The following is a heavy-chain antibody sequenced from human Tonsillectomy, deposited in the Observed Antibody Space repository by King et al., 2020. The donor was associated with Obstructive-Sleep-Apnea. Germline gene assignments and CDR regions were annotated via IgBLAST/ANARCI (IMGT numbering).Heavy chain of an antibody. Sequence: QLVESGGGVVQSGRSLRLSCAASGFSFSRYGMHWVRQAPGKGLEWVAVIWYDGGIKYYADSVKGRFGISRDNSKNTLFLQMNSLRPDDTALYFCARGSSRSSSDPHLDYWGQGTLVTVSS. CDR2: IWYDGGIK. CDR3: ARGSSRSSSDPHLDY. D-gene: IGHD3-10*01. CDR1: GFSFSRYG. J-gene: IGHJ4*02. V-gene: IGHV3-33*01.